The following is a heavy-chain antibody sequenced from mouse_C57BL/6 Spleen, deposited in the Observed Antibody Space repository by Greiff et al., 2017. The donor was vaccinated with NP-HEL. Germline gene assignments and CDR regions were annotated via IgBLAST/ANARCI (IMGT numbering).Heavy chain of an antibody. CDR2: INPNNGGT. V-gene: IGHV1-18*01. CDR1: GYTFTDYN. Sequence: EVHLVESGPELVKPGASVKIPCKASGYTFTDYNMDWVKQSHGKSLEWIGDINPNNGGTIYNQKFKGKATLTVDKSSSTAYMELRSLTSEDTAVYYCARGDKDYYYGQRGYFDVWGTGTTVTVSS. J-gene: IGHJ1*03. CDR3: ARGDKDYYYGQRGYFDV. D-gene: IGHD1-1*01.